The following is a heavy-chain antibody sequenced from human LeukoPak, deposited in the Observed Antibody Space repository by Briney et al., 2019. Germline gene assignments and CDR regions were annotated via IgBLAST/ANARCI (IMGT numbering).Heavy chain of an antibody. Sequence: ASVKVSCKAPGYTFTSYDINWVRQATGQGLEWMGWMNPNSGNTGYAQKFQGRVTMTRNTSISTAYMELSSLRSEDTAVYYCARGRLLHRPNYYYYGMDVWGQGTTVTVSS. V-gene: IGHV1-8*01. J-gene: IGHJ6*02. D-gene: IGHD2-21*02. CDR2: MNPNSGNT. CDR1: GYTFTSYD. CDR3: ARGRLLHRPNYYYYGMDV.